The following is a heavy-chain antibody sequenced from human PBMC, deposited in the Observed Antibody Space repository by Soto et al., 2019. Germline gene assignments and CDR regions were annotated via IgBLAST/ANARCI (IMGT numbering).Heavy chain of an antibody. Sequence: GGSLRLSCAASGVTITNVAMTWIRQAPGKGLEWVSTINYSGGSKYYADSVNGRLTISRDNTNNTPHLQINNLAADDTAEYYCATLYWSPWYFGYWGQGARVTV. D-gene: IGHD1-1*01. CDR1: GVTITNVA. J-gene: IGHJ4*02. V-gene: IGHV3-23*01. CDR2: INYSGGSK. CDR3: ATLYWSPWYFGY.